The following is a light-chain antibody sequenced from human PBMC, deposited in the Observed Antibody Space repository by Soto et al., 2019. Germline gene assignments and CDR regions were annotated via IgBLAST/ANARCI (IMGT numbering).Light chain of an antibody. CDR3: QQRNNWPPIT. Sequence: EIVLTQSPGTLSLSPGERATLSCRASQSVSSSYLAWYQQKPGQAPRLLIYGASSRATGIPDRFSGSGSGTDFTLTISSLEPEDFAFYYCQQRNNWPPITFGQGTRLEIK. CDR2: GAS. CDR1: QSVSSSY. V-gene: IGKV3D-20*02. J-gene: IGKJ5*01.